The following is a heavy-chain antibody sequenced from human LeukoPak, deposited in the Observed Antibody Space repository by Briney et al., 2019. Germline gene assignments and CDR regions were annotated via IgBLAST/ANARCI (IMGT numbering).Heavy chain of an antibody. CDR2: INWNGDTT. CDR1: GFPFQDSG. J-gene: IGHJ4*02. D-gene: IGHD2-2*01. Sequence: GGSLRLSCAASGFPFQDSGLSWVRQAPGKGLEWISVINWNGDTTVYADSVKGRFTISRDNAKNSLYLQMNSLRADDTAFYYCARQTRGYVYYFDYWGQGTLVTVSS. V-gene: IGHV3-20*04. CDR3: ARQTRGYVYYFDY.